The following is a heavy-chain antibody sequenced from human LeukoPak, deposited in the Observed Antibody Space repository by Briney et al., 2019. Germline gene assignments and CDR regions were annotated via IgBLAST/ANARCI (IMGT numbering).Heavy chain of an antibody. D-gene: IGHD5-12*01. Sequence: PSETLSLTCTVSGYSISSGYYWGWIRQPPGKGLEWIGSIYYSGSTYFNLSLKSRVMMSVDTSNNQVSLKLSSVTAADTAVYYCARQWLLQRGTNRFDPWGQGTLVTVSP. CDR2: IYYSGST. V-gene: IGHV4-38-2*02. CDR3: ARQWLLQRGTNRFDP. CDR1: GYSISSGYY. J-gene: IGHJ5*02.